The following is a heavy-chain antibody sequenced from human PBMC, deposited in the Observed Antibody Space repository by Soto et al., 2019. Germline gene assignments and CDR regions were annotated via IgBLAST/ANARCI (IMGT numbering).Heavy chain of an antibody. Sequence: ASVKLSCKASGYTFTSYYMHWVRQAPRQGLEWMGIINPRGGSTSYAQKFQGRVTMTRDTSTSTVYMELSSLRSEDTAVYYCAREIAAAGTGYYYYGMDVWGQGTTVTVSS. D-gene: IGHD6-13*01. CDR2: INPRGGST. J-gene: IGHJ6*02. CDR3: AREIAAAGTGYYYYGMDV. V-gene: IGHV1-46*01. CDR1: GYTFTSYY.